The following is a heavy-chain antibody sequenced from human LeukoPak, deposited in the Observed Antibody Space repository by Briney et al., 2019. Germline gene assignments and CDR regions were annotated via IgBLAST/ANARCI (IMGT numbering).Heavy chain of an antibody. CDR1: GGSISSGGYS. CDR3: ARGGYSYGLNDAFDI. V-gene: IGHV4-30-2*01. Sequence: PSETLSLTCAVSGGSISSGGYSWSWIRQPPGKGLEWIGYIYHSGSTYYNPSLKSRVTISVDRSKNQFPLKLSSVTAADAAVYYCARGGYSYGLNDAFDIWGQGTMVTVSS. CDR2: IYHSGST. D-gene: IGHD5-18*01. J-gene: IGHJ3*02.